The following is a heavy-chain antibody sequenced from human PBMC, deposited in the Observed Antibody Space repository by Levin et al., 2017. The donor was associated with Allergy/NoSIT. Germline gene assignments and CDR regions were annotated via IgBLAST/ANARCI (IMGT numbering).Heavy chain of an antibody. Sequence: GGSLRLSCAASGFIFSSYWMHWVRHVPGKGLVWVSHITSDGSGTSYVDSVRGRFTISRDNAKNTLYLQMNSLRDEDTAVYYCVRGAGGLDHWGQGTLVIVSS. CDR3: VRGAGGLDH. CDR1: GFIFSSYW. D-gene: IGHD3-16*01. CDR2: ITSDGSGT. J-gene: IGHJ4*02. V-gene: IGHV3-74*01.